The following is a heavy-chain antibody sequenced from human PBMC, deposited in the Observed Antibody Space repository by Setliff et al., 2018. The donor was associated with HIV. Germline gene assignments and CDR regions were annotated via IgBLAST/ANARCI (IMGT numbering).Heavy chain of an antibody. Sequence: SETLSLTCAVYGGSFTGHYWGWIRQPPGKGLEWIGSIYNDGSTYYNPSLKSRVTISVDTSKNQFSLKLKSVTAADTALYYFTRSPGLRFVDSWGQGTLVTVSS. V-gene: IGHV4-34*01. D-gene: IGHD3-3*01. CDR2: IYNDGST. CDR1: GGSFTGHY. J-gene: IGHJ4*02. CDR3: TRSPGLRFVDS.